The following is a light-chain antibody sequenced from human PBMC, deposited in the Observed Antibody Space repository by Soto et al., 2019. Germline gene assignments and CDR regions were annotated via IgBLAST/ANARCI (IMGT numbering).Light chain of an antibody. CDR2: GGS. J-gene: IGKJ3*01. V-gene: IGKV3-15*01. CDR1: QSVSST. CDR3: QHNNRGPPG. Sequence: EVVMTQSPATLSASPGERATLSCRASQSVSSTLAWYQQKPGQAPRLLIYGGSIRATAIPARFSGSGSGTDFPLTTSGLQSDDFAFYYCQHNNRGPPGFAPGPRGDIK.